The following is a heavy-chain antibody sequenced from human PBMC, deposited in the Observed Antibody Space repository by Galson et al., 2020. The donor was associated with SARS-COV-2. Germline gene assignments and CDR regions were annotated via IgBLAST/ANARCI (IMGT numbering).Heavy chain of an antibody. V-gene: IGHV1-58*01. CDR3: AANDYGDYGNDY. CDR1: GFTFTDSA. J-gene: IGHJ4*02. D-gene: IGHD4-17*01. Sequence: SVKVSCKASGFTFTDSALQWVRQARGQRLEWIGWIVVGSPNTDYAQKFQERVTITWDMSTSTAYMELSSLTSEDTAVYYRAANDYGDYGNDYWGQGTLVTVTS. CDR2: IVVGSPNT.